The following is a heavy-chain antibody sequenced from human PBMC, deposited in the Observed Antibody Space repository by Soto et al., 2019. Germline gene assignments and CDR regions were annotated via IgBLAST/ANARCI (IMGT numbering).Heavy chain of an antibody. CDR3: AKDPEVVVTAHDS. Sequence: XVSLRLSCSAAGVTFNRYDMNWVRQAAGKGLDWVSGISGSGATTYYADSVKGRFTISRDNSKNTLYLQMNSLGAGDTAVYYCAKDPEVVVTAHDSWGQGTRVTVSS. V-gene: IGHV3-23*01. CDR2: ISGSGATT. D-gene: IGHD2-21*02. CDR1: GVTFNRYD. J-gene: IGHJ4*02.